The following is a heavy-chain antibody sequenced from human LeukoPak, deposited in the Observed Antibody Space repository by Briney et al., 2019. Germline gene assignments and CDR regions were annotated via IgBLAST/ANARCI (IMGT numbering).Heavy chain of an antibody. V-gene: IGHV3-30*18. J-gene: IGHJ5*02. Sequence: PGGSLRLSCAASGFTFSSYGMHWVRQAPGKGLEWVAVISYDGSNKYYADSVKGRFTTSRDNSKNTLYLQMNSLRVEDTAVYYCAKGHQWLVSNWFDPWGQGTVVTVSS. CDR3: AKGHQWLVSNWFDP. D-gene: IGHD6-19*01. CDR1: GFTFSSYG. CDR2: ISYDGSNK.